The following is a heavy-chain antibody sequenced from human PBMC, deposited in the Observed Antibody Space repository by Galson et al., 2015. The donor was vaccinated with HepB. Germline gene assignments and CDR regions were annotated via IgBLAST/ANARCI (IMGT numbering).Heavy chain of an antibody. CDR2: ISYDGSNK. CDR1: GFTFSSYA. V-gene: IGHV3-30-3*01. Sequence: SLRLSCAASGFTFSSYAMHWVRQAPGKGLEWVAVISYDGSNKYYADSVKGRFTISRDNSKNTLYLQMNSLRAEDTAVYYCARDPNLMTTLIRPKDYYYYGMDVWGQGTTVTVSS. D-gene: IGHD4-17*01. J-gene: IGHJ6*02. CDR3: ARDPNLMTTLIRPKDYYYYGMDV.